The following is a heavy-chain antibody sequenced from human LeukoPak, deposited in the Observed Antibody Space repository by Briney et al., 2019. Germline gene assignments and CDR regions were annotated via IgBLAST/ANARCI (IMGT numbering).Heavy chain of an antibody. CDR1: GFTFSSYA. CDR2: ISGSGGST. V-gene: IGHV3-23*01. J-gene: IGHJ4*02. CDR3: AKDLTAMDDY. Sequence: GGSLRLSCAASGFTFSSYAMSWVRQAPGKGLEWVSTISGSGGSTYYADSVKGRFTISRDNSKNTLYLQVNSLRAEDTAVYYCAKDLTAMDDYWGQGTLVTVSS. D-gene: IGHD5-18*01.